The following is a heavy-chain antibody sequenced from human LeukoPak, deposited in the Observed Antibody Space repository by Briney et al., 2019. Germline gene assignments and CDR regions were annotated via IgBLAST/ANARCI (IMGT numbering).Heavy chain of an antibody. CDR3: ARLIAVAGTNL. CDR2: IYHSGST. V-gene: IGHV4-38-2*01. D-gene: IGHD6-19*01. Sequence: SETLSLTCAVSGYSISSGYYWGWIRQPPGKGLEWIGSIYHSGSTYYNPSLKSRVTISVDTSKNQFSLKLSSVTAADTSVYYRARLIAVAGTNLWGQGTLVTVSS. J-gene: IGHJ4*02. CDR1: GYSISSGYY.